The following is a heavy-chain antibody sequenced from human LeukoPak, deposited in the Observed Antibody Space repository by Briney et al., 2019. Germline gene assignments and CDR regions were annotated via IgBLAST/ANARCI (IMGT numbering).Heavy chain of an antibody. Sequence: PSETLSLTCTVSGGSISSGSYYWSWIRQPAGKGLEWIGRIYTSGSTNYNPSLKSRVTISVDTSKNQFSLKLSSVTAADTAVYYCARTYYDFWSGYPPTDYWGQGTLVTVSS. V-gene: IGHV4-61*02. CDR3: ARTYYDFWSGYPPTDY. J-gene: IGHJ4*02. CDR2: IYTSGST. D-gene: IGHD3-3*01. CDR1: GGSISSGSYY.